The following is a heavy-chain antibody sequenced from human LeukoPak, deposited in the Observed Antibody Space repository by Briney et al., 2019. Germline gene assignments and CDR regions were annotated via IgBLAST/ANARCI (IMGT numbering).Heavy chain of an antibody. CDR1: GFTFSSYA. CDR3: AKVSGAAAGWGNWFDP. Sequence: PGGSLRLSCAASGFTFSSYAMSWVRQAPGKGLEWVSAISGSGGSTYYADSVKGRFTISRDNSKNTLYLQMNSLRAEDTAVYYCAKVSGAAAGWGNWFDPWGQGTLVTVSS. V-gene: IGHV3-23*01. J-gene: IGHJ5*02. D-gene: IGHD6-13*01. CDR2: ISGSGGST.